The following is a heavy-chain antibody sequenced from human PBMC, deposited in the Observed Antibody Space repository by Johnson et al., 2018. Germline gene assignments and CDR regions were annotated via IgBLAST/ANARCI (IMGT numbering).Heavy chain of an antibody. V-gene: IGHV3-33*01. CDR1: GFTFSSYG. CDR2: IWYDGIHK. D-gene: IGHD6-19*01. Sequence: QVQLVQSGGGVVPPGRSLRLACTASGFTFSSYGIHWVRQAPGKGLEWVAVIWYDGIHKHYEESVKGRFTISRDNSKNTLYLQMSNLRAEDTAVYYCARDSAQWLLGAYDIWGQGTMVTVSS. J-gene: IGHJ3*02. CDR3: ARDSAQWLLGAYDI.